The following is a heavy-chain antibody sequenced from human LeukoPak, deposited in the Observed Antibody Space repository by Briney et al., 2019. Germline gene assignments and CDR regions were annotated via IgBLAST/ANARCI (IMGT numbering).Heavy chain of an antibody. V-gene: IGHV1-18*01. Sequence: ASVKVSCKASGYTFTSYGISWVRQAPGQGLEWMGWISAYNGNTNYAQRLQGRVTMTTDTSTSTAYMELRSLRSDGTAVYYCARDVGYSSSWSTDAFDIWGQGTMVTVSS. D-gene: IGHD6-13*01. J-gene: IGHJ3*02. CDR1: GYTFTSYG. CDR3: ARDVGYSSSWSTDAFDI. CDR2: ISAYNGNT.